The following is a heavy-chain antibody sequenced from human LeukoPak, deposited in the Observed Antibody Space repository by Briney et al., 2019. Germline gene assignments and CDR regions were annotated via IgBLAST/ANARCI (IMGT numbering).Heavy chain of an antibody. CDR1: GYTFTSYD. D-gene: IGHD3-22*01. CDR2: MNPNSGNT. V-gene: IGHV1-8*01. CDR3: ARALWARVVVPTYHYYYYMDV. J-gene: IGHJ6*03. Sequence: ASVKVSCKASGYTFTSYDINWVRQATGQGLEWMGWMNPNSGNTGYAQKFQGRVTMTRNTSISTAYMELSSLRSEDTAVYYCARALWARVVVPTYHYYYYMDVWGKGTTVTVSS.